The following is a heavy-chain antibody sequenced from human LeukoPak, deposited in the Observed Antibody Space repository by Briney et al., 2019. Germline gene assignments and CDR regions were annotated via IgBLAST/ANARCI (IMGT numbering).Heavy chain of an antibody. D-gene: IGHD2-2*03. CDR2: INPNSGDN. CDR1: GYKFTGYY. Sequence: ASVKVFCKASGYKFTGYYLHWVRQAPGQGLEWVGWINPNSGDNKYAQKFQGRDNMTRDTSINTAYMELSRLTSNDTATFYCASLIWIEDGNNWFDPWGQGTPVTVSS. V-gene: IGHV1-2*02. CDR3: ASLIWIEDGNNWFDP. J-gene: IGHJ5*02.